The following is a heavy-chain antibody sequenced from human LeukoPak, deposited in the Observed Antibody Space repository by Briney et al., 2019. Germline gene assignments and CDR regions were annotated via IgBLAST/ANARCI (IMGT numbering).Heavy chain of an antibody. D-gene: IGHD3-3*01. Sequence: PSETLSLTCTVSGVSISSGGYYWSWIRQHPGTGLEWIGYTYYGGSTYSHPSLKSRVTISVDTSTNQFSLKLSSVTAADTAVYYCARGIFGMVLNAFDLWGQGTLVTVSS. CDR2: TYYGGST. J-gene: IGHJ4*02. V-gene: IGHV4-61*08. CDR3: ARGIFGMVLNAFDL. CDR1: GVSISSGGYY.